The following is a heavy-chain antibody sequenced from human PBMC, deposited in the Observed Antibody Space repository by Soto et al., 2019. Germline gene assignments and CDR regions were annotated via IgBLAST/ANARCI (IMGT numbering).Heavy chain of an antibody. CDR1: KFTFKDYA. J-gene: IGHJ4*02. D-gene: IGHD3-16*02. Sequence: VQLVESGGGSVQPGRSLRLSCVASKFTFKDYAMHWVRQAPGKGLEWVSGISWNSGTIAYADSVQGRFTISRDNAKNSLYLKMDSLRAEDTAFYYCAREYIVTPERPPLDSWGQGTLVTVSS. V-gene: IGHV3-9*01. CDR2: ISWNSGTI. CDR3: AREYIVTPERPPLDS.